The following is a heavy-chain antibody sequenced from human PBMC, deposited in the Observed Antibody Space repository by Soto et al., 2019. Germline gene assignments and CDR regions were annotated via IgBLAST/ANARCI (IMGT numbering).Heavy chain of an antibody. J-gene: IGHJ4*02. D-gene: IGHD3-3*01. CDR3: ARHGRGVVSDFWSGYKYPFDY. Sequence: QLQLQESGPGLVKPSETLSLTCTVSGGSISSSSYYWGWIRQPPGKGLEWIGSIYYSGSTYYNPSLKSRVTISVDTSKNQFSLKLSSVTAADTAVYYCARHGRGVVSDFWSGYKYPFDYWGQGTLVTVSS. CDR2: IYYSGST. CDR1: GGSISSSSYY. V-gene: IGHV4-39*01.